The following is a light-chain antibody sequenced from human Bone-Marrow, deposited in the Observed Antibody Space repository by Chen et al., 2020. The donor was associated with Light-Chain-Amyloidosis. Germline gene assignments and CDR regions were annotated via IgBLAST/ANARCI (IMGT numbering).Light chain of an antibody. V-gene: IGKV1-33*01. CDR1: QDISNY. CDR2: DAS. CDR3: QQYHTLPLT. Sequence: DIQMTQSPSSLSASVGDRVSITCQASQDISNYLKWYLQKPGEAPKLLIYDASNLGAGVPSRFSGGRSGTHFTLTNSSLQPENVATFYCQQYHTLPLTFGGGTKLEIK. J-gene: IGKJ4*01.